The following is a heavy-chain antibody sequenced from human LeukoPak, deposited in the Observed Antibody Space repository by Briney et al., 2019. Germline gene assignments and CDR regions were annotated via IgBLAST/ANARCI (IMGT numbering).Heavy chain of an antibody. CDR1: GFTFSDYY. D-gene: IGHD3-22*01. Sequence: GGSLRLSCAASGFTFSDYYMSWIRQAPGKGLEWVSTISGSGGTTYYADSVKGRFTISRDNSKNTLYLQMNSLRAEDTAVYYCAKGYYYDSSGYYRLYFDYWGQGTLVTVSS. CDR3: AKGYYYDSSGYYRLYFDY. J-gene: IGHJ4*02. V-gene: IGHV3-23*01. CDR2: ISGSGGTT.